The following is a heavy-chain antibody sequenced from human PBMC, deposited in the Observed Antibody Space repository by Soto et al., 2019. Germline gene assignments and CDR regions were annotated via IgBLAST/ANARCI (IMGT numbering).Heavy chain of an antibody. J-gene: IGHJ4*02. CDR1: GYIFSIFG. V-gene: IGHV1-18*01. Sequence: VQLVQSGAEVKKPGASVRVSCKASGYIFSIFGISWVRQAPGQGLEWMGWISGYNGNTNYAQKVQGRVTMTTDTSTSTAYMVLRSLRSDDTAVYYCASDLDLGYYVSGSQMSHWRQGTLVTVSS. D-gene: IGHD3-10*01. CDR3: ASDLDLGYYVSGSQMSH. CDR2: ISGYNGNT.